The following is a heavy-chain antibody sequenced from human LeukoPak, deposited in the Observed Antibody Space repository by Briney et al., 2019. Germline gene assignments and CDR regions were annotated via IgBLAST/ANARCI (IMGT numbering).Heavy chain of an antibody. J-gene: IGHJ4*02. D-gene: IGHD3-16*01. CDR3: ASGGYYFDY. V-gene: IGHV1-69*13. CDR1: GGTFSSYA. CDR2: IIPIFGTA. Sequence: ASVTVSCKASGGTFSSYAISWVRQAPGQGLEWMGGIIPIFGTANYAQKFRGRVTITADESTSTAYMELSSLRSEDTAVYYCASGGYYFDYWGQGTLVTVSS.